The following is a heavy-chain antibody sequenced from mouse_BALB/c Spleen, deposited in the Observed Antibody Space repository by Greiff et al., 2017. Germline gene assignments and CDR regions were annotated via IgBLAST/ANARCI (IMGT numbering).Heavy chain of an antibody. CDR1: GFTFSSYA. CDR2: ISSGGSYT. CDR3: ARDGGLYDGYVMDY. D-gene: IGHD2-3*01. Sequence: EVHLVESGGGLVKPGGSLKLSCAASGFTFSSYAMSWVRQSPEKRLEWVAEISSGGSYTYYPDTVTGRFTISRDNAKNTLYLEMSSLRSEDTAMYSCARDGGLYDGYVMDYWGQGTSVTVSS. J-gene: IGHJ4*01. V-gene: IGHV5-9-4*01.